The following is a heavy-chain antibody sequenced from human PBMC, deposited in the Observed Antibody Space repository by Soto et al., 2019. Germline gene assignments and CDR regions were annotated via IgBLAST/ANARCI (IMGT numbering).Heavy chain of an antibody. CDR2: INGDNGNI. D-gene: IGHD3-16*01. V-gene: IGHV1-18*04. Sequence: QVQLVQSGGDVKKPGASVKVSCWASGYIFTSYGISWVRQAPGQGLEWMGWINGDNGNINYAQNLQGRVTMTRDTATRTVDMELRSLRTDDAALYYCARDPSTGLFDCWGQGTLVTVSS. CDR3: ARDPSTGLFDC. J-gene: IGHJ4*02. CDR1: GYIFTSYG.